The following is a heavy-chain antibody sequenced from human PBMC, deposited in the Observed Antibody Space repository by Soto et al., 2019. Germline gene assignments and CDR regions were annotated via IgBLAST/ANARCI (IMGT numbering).Heavy chain of an antibody. Sequence: QVQLVESGGGVVQPGRSLRLSCAASGFTFSSYGMHWVRQAPGKGLEWVAVISYDGSNKYYADSVKGRFTISRDNSKNTLYLQMNSLRAEDTAVYYCAKGGVDFWSGYYSKPEYFQHWGQGTLVTVSS. D-gene: IGHD3-3*01. J-gene: IGHJ1*01. CDR1: GFTFSSYG. V-gene: IGHV3-30*18. CDR3: AKGGVDFWSGYYSKPEYFQH. CDR2: ISYDGSNK.